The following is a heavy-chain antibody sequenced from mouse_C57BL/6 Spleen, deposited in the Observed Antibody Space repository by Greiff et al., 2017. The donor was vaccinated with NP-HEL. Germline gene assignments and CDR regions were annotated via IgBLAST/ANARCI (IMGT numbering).Heavy chain of an antibody. D-gene: IGHD1-1*01. CDR3: ARVGTTVVAKSWFAY. J-gene: IGHJ3*01. V-gene: IGHV1-52*01. CDR1: GYTFTSYW. Sequence: QVQLQQSGAELVRPGSSVKLSCKASGYTFTSYWMHWVKQRPIQGLEWIGNIDPSDSETHYNQKFKDKATLTVDKSSSTAYMQLSSLTSEDSAVYYCARVGTTVVAKSWFAYWGQGTLVTVSA. CDR2: IDPSDSET.